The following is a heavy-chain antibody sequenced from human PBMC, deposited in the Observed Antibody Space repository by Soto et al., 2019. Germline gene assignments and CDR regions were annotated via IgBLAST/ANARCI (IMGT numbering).Heavy chain of an antibody. J-gene: IGHJ2*01. D-gene: IGHD2-2*01. CDR2: DYNSGST. Sequence: QLQLQESGPGLVKPSETLSLTCTVSGGSISSSSNYWGWIRQPPGKGLEWIGSDYNSGSTYYNPSLNSRLTIYDDTSQNQFAPKASAVSAADTATYYCVRHAACSSIRCCSGYFDLLGRGTLVTVSS. CDR3: VRHAACSSIRCCSGYFDL. V-gene: IGHV4-39*01. CDR1: GGSISSSSNY.